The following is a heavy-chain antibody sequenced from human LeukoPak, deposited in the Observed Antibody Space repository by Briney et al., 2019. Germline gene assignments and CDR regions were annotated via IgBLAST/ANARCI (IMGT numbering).Heavy chain of an antibody. J-gene: IGHJ3*02. Sequence: FTXXXXSWVRQXPGQGLEWMGWISDYKGNTNYAQKFQGRVTLTTDTSTSTAYMELRSLRSDDTAVYYCASLRRSRWELPIDAFDIWGQGTMVTVSS. D-gene: IGHD6-19*01. CDR2: ISDYKGNT. V-gene: IGHV1-18*01. CDR1: FTXXX. CDR3: ASLRRSRWELPIDAFDI.